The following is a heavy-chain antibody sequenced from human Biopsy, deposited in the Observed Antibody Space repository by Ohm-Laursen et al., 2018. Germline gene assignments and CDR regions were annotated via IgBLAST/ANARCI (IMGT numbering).Heavy chain of an antibody. D-gene: IGHD3-9*01. CDR3: ATKLTGYFHH. CDR1: GGTFSNYG. J-gene: IGHJ1*01. V-gene: IGHV1-69*06. CDR2: NIPILGTG. Sequence: SVRVSCKGPGGTFSNYGVNWGRQAPGQGLEWLGGNIPILGTGNYAQKFQDRVTVAADTSTSTATMELRSLRSDDTAVYYCATKLTGYFHHWGQGTLVIVSS.